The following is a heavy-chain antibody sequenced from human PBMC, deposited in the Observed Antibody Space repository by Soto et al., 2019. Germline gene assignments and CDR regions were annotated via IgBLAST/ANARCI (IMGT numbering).Heavy chain of an antibody. D-gene: IGHD6-6*01. CDR2: IIPILGIA. V-gene: IGHV1-69*08. CDR1: GGTFSSYT. Sequence: QVQLVQSGAEVKKPGSSVKVSCKASGGTFSSYTISWVRQAPGQGLEWMGRIIPILGIANYAQKFQGRVTITADKSTSTAYMELSRLRSEDTAVYYCARDCGIAARQFDYWGQGTLVTVSS. J-gene: IGHJ4*02. CDR3: ARDCGIAARQFDY.